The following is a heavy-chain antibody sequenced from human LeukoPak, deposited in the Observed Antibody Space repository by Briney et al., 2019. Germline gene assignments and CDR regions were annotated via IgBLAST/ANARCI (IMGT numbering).Heavy chain of an antibody. D-gene: IGHD2-8*01. CDR2: IYYSENT. CDR1: GGSISSSSDY. CDR3: ARLCCLAPMGAFDI. Sequence: PSETLSLTCTVSGGSISSSSDYWGWIRQAPGKGLEWIGSIYYSENTYYNSSLKSRVTISVDTSKNQFSLKLNSVTAADTAVYFCARLCCLAPMGAFDIWGQGTMVTVSS. J-gene: IGHJ3*02. V-gene: IGHV4-39*01.